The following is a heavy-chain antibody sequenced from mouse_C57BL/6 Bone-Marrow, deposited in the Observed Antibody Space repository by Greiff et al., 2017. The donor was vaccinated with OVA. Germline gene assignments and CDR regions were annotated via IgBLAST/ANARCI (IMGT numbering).Heavy chain of an antibody. CDR2: INPSTGGT. Sequence: EVHLVESGPELVKPGASVKISCKASGYSFTGYYMNWVKQSPEKSLEWIGGINPSTGGTTYNQKFKAKATLTVDKSSSTAYMQLKSLTSEDSAVYYCTMVTTGGYWGQGTTLTVSS. D-gene: IGHD2-2*01. CDR1: GYSFTGYY. CDR3: TMVTTGGY. J-gene: IGHJ2*01. V-gene: IGHV1-42*01.